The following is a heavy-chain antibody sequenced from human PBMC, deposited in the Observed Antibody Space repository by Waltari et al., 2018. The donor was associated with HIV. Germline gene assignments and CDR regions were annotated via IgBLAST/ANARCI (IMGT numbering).Heavy chain of an antibody. V-gene: IGHV1-3*05. D-gene: IGHD6-19*01. J-gene: IGHJ6*02. CDR2: VNTANGHT. CDR3: AREMSLIRVIAVAMDV. CDR1: GYSVTSHA. Sequence: VQLVQSGAEEKKPGASVKISCKASGYSVTSHAIHWVRQAPGQRLEVVGWVNTANGHTKESQNFQGRVTITRDTSATTASMELNSLRSEDTAVYYCAREMSLIRVIAVAMDVWGQGTTVTVSS.